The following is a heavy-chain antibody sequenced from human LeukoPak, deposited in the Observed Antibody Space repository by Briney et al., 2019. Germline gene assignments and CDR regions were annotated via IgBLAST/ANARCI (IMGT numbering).Heavy chain of an antibody. CDR3: AAESGWGPSSSRTGGY. J-gene: IGHJ4*02. Sequence: GGSLRLSCAASGFTFSSYGMHWVRQAPGKGLEWVAFIRYDGSNKYYADSVKGRFTISGDNSKNTLYLQMNSLRAEDTAVYYCAAESGWGPSSSRTGGYWGQGTLVTVSS. D-gene: IGHD6-19*01. V-gene: IGHV3-30*02. CDR2: IRYDGSNK. CDR1: GFTFSSYG.